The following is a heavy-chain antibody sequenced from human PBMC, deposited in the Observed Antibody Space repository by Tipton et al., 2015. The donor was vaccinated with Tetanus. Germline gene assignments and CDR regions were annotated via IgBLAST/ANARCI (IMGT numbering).Heavy chain of an antibody. J-gene: IGHJ2*01. V-gene: IGHV3-48*02. CDR2: FSTYRKTI. CDR3: ARDLSYYDYMWGGDQDRYFDL. CDR1: GFNFHSYS. D-gene: IGHD3-16*01. Sequence: SLRLSCAGSGFNFHSYSMNWVRQAPGKGLEWIACFSTYRKTIYYADAVKGRFTISRDNAKNTLFLQMSSLTDEDTAVYYCARDLSYYDYMWGGDQDRYFDLWGRGTLVTVSS.